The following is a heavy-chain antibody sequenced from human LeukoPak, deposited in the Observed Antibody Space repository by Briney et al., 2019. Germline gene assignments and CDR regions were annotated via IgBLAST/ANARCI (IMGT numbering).Heavy chain of an antibody. J-gene: IGHJ5*02. CDR3: ARTTYYYGSGSYYKAFDP. V-gene: IGHV1-18*01. Sequence: ASVKVSCKASGYTFTSYGISWVRQAPGQGLEWMGWISAYNGNTNYAQKLQGRVTMTTDTSTSTAYMELRSLRSDDTAVYYCARTTYYYGSGSYYKAFDPWGQGTLVTVSS. CDR2: ISAYNGNT. CDR1: GYTFTSYG. D-gene: IGHD3-10*01.